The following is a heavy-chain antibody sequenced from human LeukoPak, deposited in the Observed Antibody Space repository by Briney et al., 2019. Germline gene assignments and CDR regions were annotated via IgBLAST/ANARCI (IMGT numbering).Heavy chain of an antibody. J-gene: IGHJ5*02. V-gene: IGHV3-74*01. CDR3: TRNWIHDS. CDR2: INSDGSST. Sequence: GGSLRLSCAASGFPFSSYSMHWVRQAPGKGLVWVSRINSDGSSTIDADSVKGRFTISRDNAKNTLYLQMNGLRAEDTAIYYCTRNWIHDSWGQGTLVTVSS. D-gene: IGHD5-18*01. CDR1: GFPFSSYS.